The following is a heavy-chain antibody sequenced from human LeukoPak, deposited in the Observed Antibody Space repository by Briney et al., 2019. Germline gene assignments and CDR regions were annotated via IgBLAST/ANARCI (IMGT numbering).Heavy chain of an antibody. Sequence: ASVKVSCKASGYTFTSYDINWVRQATGQGLEWMGWMNPNSGNTGYAQKFQGRVTITRNTSISTAYMELSSLRAEDTAVYYCAKEVLLWFGALNNWFDPWGQGTLVTVSS. CDR3: AKEVLLWFGALNNWFDP. CDR1: GYTFTSYD. CDR2: MNPNSGNT. D-gene: IGHD3-10*01. V-gene: IGHV1-8*03. J-gene: IGHJ5*02.